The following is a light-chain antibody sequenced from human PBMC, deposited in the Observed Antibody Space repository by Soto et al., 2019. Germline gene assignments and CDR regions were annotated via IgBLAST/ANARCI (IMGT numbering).Light chain of an antibody. CDR2: EAS. CDR1: QSVDKW. CDR3: LRYKSYSDMYT. V-gene: IGKV1-5*03. Sequence: DIQMTQSPSTLSASVGDKVTITCRASQSVDKWLAWHQQKPGKAPKLLIYEASKLDSGVPSRFSGSRSGTEFTLTISCLQPDDFATYYCLRYKSYSDMYTFGQGTKVEI. J-gene: IGKJ2*01.